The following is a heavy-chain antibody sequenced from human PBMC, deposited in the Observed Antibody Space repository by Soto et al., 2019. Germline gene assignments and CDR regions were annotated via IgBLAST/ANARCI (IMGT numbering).Heavy chain of an antibody. D-gene: IGHD4-17*01. CDR3: ARDHGDYELDNYMDV. CDR2: ISAYNGNT. CDR1: GYTFTSYG. Sequence: ASVKVSCKASGYTFTSYGISWVRQAPGQGLEWMGWISAYNGNTNYAQKLQGRVTMTTDTSTSTAYMELRSLRSDDTAVYYCARDHGDYELDNYMDVWGKGTTVTVSS. J-gene: IGHJ6*03. V-gene: IGHV1-18*01.